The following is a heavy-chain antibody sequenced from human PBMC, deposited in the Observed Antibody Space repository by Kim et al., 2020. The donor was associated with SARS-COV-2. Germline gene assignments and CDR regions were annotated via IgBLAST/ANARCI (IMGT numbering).Heavy chain of an antibody. V-gene: IGHV4-39*01. CDR1: GGSISSSSYY. Sequence: SETLSLTCTVSGGSISSSSYYWGWIRQPPGKGLEWIGCNYYSGTTYYNPSLKSRVNISVDTSKNQFSLKLSSVTAADTAVYYCARPDPYGMDVWGQGTTVTVSS. CDR3: ARPDPYGMDV. J-gene: IGHJ6*02. CDR2: NYYSGTT.